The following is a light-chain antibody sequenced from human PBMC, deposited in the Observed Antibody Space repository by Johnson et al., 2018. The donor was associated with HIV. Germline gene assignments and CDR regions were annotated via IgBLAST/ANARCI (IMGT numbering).Light chain of an antibody. CDR2: ENN. J-gene: IGLJ1*01. V-gene: IGLV1-51*02. CDR1: SSNIGNNY. CDR3: GTWDSSLSAYV. Sequence: QSVLTQPPSVSAAPGQKVTIPCSGSSSNIGNNYVSWYQHLPGTSPKLLIYENNKRPSGIPDRFSGSKSDTSATLGITGLQTGDEADYYFGTWDSSLSAYVFGTGTKVTVL.